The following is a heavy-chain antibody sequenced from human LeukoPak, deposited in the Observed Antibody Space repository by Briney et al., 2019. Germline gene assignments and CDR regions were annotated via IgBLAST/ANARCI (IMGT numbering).Heavy chain of an antibody. CDR3: AREWMVRGVTHGAFDI. V-gene: IGHV4-59*01. J-gene: IGHJ3*02. CDR1: GGSISSYY. D-gene: IGHD3-10*01. CDR2: IYYSGST. Sequence: PSETLSLTCTVSGGSISSYYWSWIRQPPGKGLEWIGYIYYSGSTNYNPSLKSRVTISVDTSKNQFSLKLSSVTAADTAVYYCAREWMVRGVTHGAFDIWGQGTMVTVSS.